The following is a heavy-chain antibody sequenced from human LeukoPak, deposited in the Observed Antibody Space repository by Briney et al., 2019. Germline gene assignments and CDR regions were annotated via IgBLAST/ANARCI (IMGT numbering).Heavy chain of an antibody. Sequence: PSETLSLTCTVSGGSISSSSYYWGWIRQPPGKGLEWIGSIYYSGSTYYNPSLKSRVTISVDTSKNQFSLKLSSVTAADTAVYYCARGVPGAFGGGAFDIWGQETMVTVSS. CDR2: IYYSGST. D-gene: IGHD2-15*01. V-gene: IGHV4-39*01. CDR3: ARGVPGAFGGGAFDI. J-gene: IGHJ3*02. CDR1: GGSISSSSYY.